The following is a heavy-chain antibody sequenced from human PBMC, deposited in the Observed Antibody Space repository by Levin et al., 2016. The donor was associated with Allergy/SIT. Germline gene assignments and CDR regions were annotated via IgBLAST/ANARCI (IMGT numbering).Heavy chain of an antibody. CDR2: ISGYNGKT. CDR1: GYTFTSNG. J-gene: IGHJ4*02. D-gene: IGHD6-19*01. V-gene: IGHV1-18*04. CDR3: AREAVAGRRNDY. Sequence: ASVKVSCKASGYTFTSNGFIWVRQAPGQGLEWMGWISGYNGKTNYAQKFQGRVTMTTDTSTTTAYMELRSLRSDDTAVYYCAREAVAGRRNDYWGQGTQVTVSS.